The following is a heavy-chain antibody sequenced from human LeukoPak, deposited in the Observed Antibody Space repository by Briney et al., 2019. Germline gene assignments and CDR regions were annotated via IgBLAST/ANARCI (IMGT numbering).Heavy chain of an antibody. Sequence: SGGSLRLSCAVSGFTFSDYYMSWIRQAPGKGLEWVSYISSGGSTISHADSVKGRFTISRDNAENSLYLQMNSLRAEDTAVYYCARRAAAGRRFDYWGQGTLVTVSS. CDR2: ISSGGSTI. D-gene: IGHD6-13*01. CDR1: GFTFSDYY. V-gene: IGHV3-11*01. J-gene: IGHJ4*02. CDR3: ARRAAAGRRFDY.